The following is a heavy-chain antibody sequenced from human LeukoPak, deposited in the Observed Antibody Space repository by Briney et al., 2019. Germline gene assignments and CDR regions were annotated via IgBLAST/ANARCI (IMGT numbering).Heavy chain of an antibody. CDR2: ITSSGGST. J-gene: IGHJ3*02. CDR3: AKGDRITGANTFDS. Sequence: GASLRLSCAASGFTFSSSAMSWVRRAPGKGLEWVSDITSSGGSTYYADSVKGRFTISRDNTKNTLYLQISSLRAEDTAVYYCAKGDRITGANTFDSWGQGALGTVSS. CDR1: GFTFSSSA. V-gene: IGHV3-23*01. D-gene: IGHD1-26*01.